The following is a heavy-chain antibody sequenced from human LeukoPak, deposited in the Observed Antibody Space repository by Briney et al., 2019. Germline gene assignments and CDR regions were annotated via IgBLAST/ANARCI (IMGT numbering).Heavy chain of an antibody. CDR3: AKDWTDIAARPFDY. CDR2: ITTDGSST. V-gene: IGHV3-74*01. Sequence: GGSLRLSCVDSGFTFSRYWMHWVRQAPGKGLVWVSHITTDGSSTSYADSVKGRFTISRDNAKNTLYLQMNSLRAEDTAVYYCAKDWTDIAARPFDYRGQGTLVTVSS. CDR1: GFTFSRYW. J-gene: IGHJ4*02. D-gene: IGHD6-6*01.